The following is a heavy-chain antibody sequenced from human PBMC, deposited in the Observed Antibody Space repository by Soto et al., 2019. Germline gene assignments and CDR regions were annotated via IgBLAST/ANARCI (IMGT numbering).Heavy chain of an antibody. J-gene: IGHJ6*02. CDR1: GYSFTSYW. CDR2: IYPGDSDT. V-gene: IGHV5-51*01. CDR3: ARQGQWLVSYYYGMDV. D-gene: IGHD6-19*01. Sequence: GESLKISCKGSGYSFTSYWIGWVRQMPGKGLEWMGIIYPGDSDTRYSPSFQGQVTISADKSISTAYLQWSSLKASDTAMYYCARQGQWLVSYYYGMDVWGQGTTVTVSS.